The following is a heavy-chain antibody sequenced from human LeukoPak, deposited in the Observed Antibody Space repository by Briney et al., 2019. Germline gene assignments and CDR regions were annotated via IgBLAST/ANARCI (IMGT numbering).Heavy chain of an antibody. D-gene: IGHD6-25*01. V-gene: IGHV3-30*04. CDR2: ISYDGSNK. CDR1: GFTFSSYA. Sequence: AGRSLRLSCAASGFTFSSYAMHWVRQAPGKGLEWVAVISYDGSNKYYADSVKGRFTISRDNSKNTLYLQMNSLRAEGTAVYYCARVAASLWGQGTLVTVSS. CDR3: ARVAASL. J-gene: IGHJ4*02.